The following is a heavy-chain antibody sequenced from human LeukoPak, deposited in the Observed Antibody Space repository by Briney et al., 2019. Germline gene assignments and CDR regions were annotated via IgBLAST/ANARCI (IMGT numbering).Heavy chain of an antibody. J-gene: IGHJ4*02. Sequence: GGSLRLSCTASGFSFSGHWMHWARQLPGKGLVWVSRISPTGSTTSYADSVKGRFTVSRDNAKNTLYLQVNNLRAEDTAVYYCARGPNSNWSGLDSWGQGTLLTVSS. D-gene: IGHD6-6*01. CDR1: GFSFSGHW. CDR2: ISPTGSTT. V-gene: IGHV3-74*01. CDR3: ARGPNSNWSGLDS.